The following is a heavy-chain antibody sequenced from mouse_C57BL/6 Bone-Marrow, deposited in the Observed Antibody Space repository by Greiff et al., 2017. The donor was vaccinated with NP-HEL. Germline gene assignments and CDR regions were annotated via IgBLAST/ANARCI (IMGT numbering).Heavy chain of an antibody. V-gene: IGHV5-4*01. J-gene: IGHJ1*03. Sequence: VPVVESGGGLVKPGGSLKLSCAASGFTFSSYALSLVRQTPEKRLKWVATISDGGSYTYYPDNVKGRFTSSGDNAKNNLYLQMSHLKSEDTAMYYCARDTLVGYFDVWGTGTTVTVSS. CDR3: ARDTLVGYFDV. CDR1: GFTFSSYA. CDR2: ISDGGSYT.